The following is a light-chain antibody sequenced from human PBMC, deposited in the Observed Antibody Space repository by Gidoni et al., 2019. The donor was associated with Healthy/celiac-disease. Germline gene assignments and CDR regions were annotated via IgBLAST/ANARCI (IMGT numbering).Light chain of an antibody. V-gene: IGKV1-9*01. Sequence: IQLTQSPSSLSASVGDRVTITCRASQGISSYLAWYQRKPGKAPKLLIYAASTLQSGVPSRFSGRGSGTDFTLTISSLQPEDFATYYCQQLNSYPQTFGQGTKVEIK. CDR1: QGISSY. J-gene: IGKJ1*01. CDR2: AAS. CDR3: QQLNSYPQT.